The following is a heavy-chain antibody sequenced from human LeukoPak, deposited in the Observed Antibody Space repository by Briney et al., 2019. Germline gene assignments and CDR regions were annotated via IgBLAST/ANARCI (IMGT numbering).Heavy chain of an antibody. CDR1: GYTFTGYY. V-gene: IGHV1-2*02. D-gene: IGHD3-10*01. Sequence: ASVTVSCKASGYTFTGYYMHWVRQAPGQGLEWMGWINPNSGGTNYAQKFQGRVTMTRDTSISTAYMELSRLRSDDTAVYYCARDGALLWFGELLFDYWGQGTLVTVSS. CDR2: INPNSGGT. J-gene: IGHJ4*02. CDR3: ARDGALLWFGELLFDY.